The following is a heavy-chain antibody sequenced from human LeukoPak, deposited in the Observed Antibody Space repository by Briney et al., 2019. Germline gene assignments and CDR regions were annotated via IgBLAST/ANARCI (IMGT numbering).Heavy chain of an antibody. J-gene: IGHJ3*02. Sequence: SVKVSCKASGGTFSSYAISWVRQAPGQGLEWMGGIIPIFGTANYAQKFQGRVTITMDESTSTAYMELSSLRSEDTAVYYCARNQLQTRSAFDIWGQGTMVTVSS. CDR2: IIPIFGTA. V-gene: IGHV1-69*05. CDR1: GGTFSSYA. D-gene: IGHD2-2*01. CDR3: ARNQLQTRSAFDI.